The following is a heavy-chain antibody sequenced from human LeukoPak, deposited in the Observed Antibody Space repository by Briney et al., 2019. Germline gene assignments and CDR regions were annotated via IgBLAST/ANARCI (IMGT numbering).Heavy chain of an antibody. CDR3: ARDLAPTVGASDY. CDR1: GFTFSSYA. J-gene: IGHJ4*02. D-gene: IGHD1-26*01. CDR2: ISYDGSNK. Sequence: PGRSLRLSCAASGFTFSSYAMHWVRQAPGKGLEWVAVISYDGSNKYYADSVKGRFTISRDNAKNSLYLQLNGLRAEDTAVYYCARDLAPTVGASDYWGQGTLVTVSS. V-gene: IGHV3-30-3*01.